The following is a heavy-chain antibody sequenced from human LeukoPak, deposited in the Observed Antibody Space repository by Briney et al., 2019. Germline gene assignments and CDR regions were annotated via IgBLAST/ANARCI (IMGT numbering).Heavy chain of an antibody. Sequence: GGSLRLSCATSGFTFTTYWLNWVRQAPGKGLEWVANIKQDGSEKYYVDSVKGRFTISRDNARNSLYLQMNSLRAEDTAVYYCARDGGGSGSYSNYWGQGTLVTVSS. V-gene: IGHV3-7*01. D-gene: IGHD1-26*01. CDR1: GFTFTTYW. CDR2: IKQDGSEK. CDR3: ARDGGGSGSYSNY. J-gene: IGHJ4*02.